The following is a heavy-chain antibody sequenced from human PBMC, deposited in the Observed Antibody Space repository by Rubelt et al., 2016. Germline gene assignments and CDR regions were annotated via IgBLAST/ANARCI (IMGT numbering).Heavy chain of an antibody. CDR1: GYTFTSYA. CDR3: ARDRYDDGDFDHFDH. Sequence: QVQLVQSGSELKKPGASVKVSCKASGYTFTSYAMNWVRQAPGQGLQWMGWISTYNGKTNFTQEVKGRVTLSTDTSTNTAYMGLRGLRSDDTAVYYCARDRYDDGDFDHFDHWGQGTLVTVSS. CDR2: ISTYNGKT. J-gene: IGHJ4*02. D-gene: IGHD4-17*01. V-gene: IGHV1-18*01.